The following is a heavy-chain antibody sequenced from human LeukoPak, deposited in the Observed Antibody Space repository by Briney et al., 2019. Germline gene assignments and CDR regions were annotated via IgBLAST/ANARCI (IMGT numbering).Heavy chain of an antibody. Sequence: ASVKVPCKASGYTFTSYDINWVRQATGQGLEWMGWMNPNSGNTGYAQKFQGRVTMTRNTSISTAYMELSSLRSEDTAVYYCAVLDYYDSSGYYLFDAFDIWGQGTMVTVSS. V-gene: IGHV1-8*01. J-gene: IGHJ3*02. CDR2: MNPNSGNT. D-gene: IGHD3-22*01. CDR1: GYTFTSYD. CDR3: AVLDYYDSSGYYLFDAFDI.